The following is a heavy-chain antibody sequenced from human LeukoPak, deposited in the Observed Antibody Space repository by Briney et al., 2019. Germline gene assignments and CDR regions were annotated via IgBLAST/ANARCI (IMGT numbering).Heavy chain of an antibody. D-gene: IGHD6-13*01. J-gene: IGHJ4*02. CDR3: ATDISIAAAGTAFDY. CDR1: EYTLTELS. V-gene: IGHV1-24*01. Sequence: GASVKASGKVSEYTLTELSMHWVRQAPGKGLKWRGGFDPEDGETIYAKKFQGRVTMTEDTSTATAYMELSTLRSEDTAVYYCATDISIAAAGTAFDYWGQGTLVTVSS. CDR2: FDPEDGET.